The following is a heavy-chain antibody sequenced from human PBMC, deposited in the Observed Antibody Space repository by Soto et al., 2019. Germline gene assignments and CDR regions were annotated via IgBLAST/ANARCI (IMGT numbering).Heavy chain of an antibody. CDR1: GGTFSSYA. V-gene: IGHV1-69*13. D-gene: IGHD6-6*01. CDR3: ARGRSIAARAGFDY. CDR2: IIPIFGTA. J-gene: IGHJ4*02. Sequence: SVKVSCKASGGTFSSYAISWVRQAPGQGLEWMGGIIPIFGTANYAQKFQGRVTIAADESTSTAYMELSSLRSEDTAVYYCARGRSIAARAGFDYWGQGTLVTVSS.